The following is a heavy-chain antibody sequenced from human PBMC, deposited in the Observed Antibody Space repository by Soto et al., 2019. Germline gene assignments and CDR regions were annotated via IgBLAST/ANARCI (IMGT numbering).Heavy chain of an antibody. CDR1: GFTFSNYA. Sequence: DVHVLESGGGLVQPGGSLTLACVGSGFTFSNYAMIWVRQAPGKGLEWVSAIRGGGDGAHYADSVRGRRTISRDNSKNTLFLQMHSLRAEDTATYYCARDPNGDYVGAFDFGGQGILVTVSS. D-gene: IGHD4-17*01. V-gene: IGHV3-23*01. CDR3: ARDPNGDYVGAFDF. J-gene: IGHJ3*01. CDR2: IRGGGDGA.